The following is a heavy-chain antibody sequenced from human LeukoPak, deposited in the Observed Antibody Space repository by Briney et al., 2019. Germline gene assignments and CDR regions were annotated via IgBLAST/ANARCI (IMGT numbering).Heavy chain of an antibody. Sequence: GGSLRLSCTASGFTFGDYAMSWVRQAPGKGLEWVGFIRSKAYGGTTEYAASVKGRFTISRDDSKSIAYLQMNSLETEDTAVYYCTRAEELWFGELLFDYWGQGTLVTVSS. CDR2: IRSKAYGGTT. J-gene: IGHJ4*02. CDR3: TRAEELWFGELLFDY. V-gene: IGHV3-49*04. CDR1: GFTFGDYA. D-gene: IGHD3-10*01.